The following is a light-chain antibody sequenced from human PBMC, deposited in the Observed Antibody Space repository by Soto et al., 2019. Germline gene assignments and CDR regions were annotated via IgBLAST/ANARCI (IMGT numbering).Light chain of an antibody. V-gene: IGKV1-5*01. CDR2: DAS. CDR3: HQYNSLPIT. Sequence: DIQMTQSPSTLSASVGDRITITCRASQSISGWLAWYQQKPGRAPKFLIYDASSLESGVPSRFSGSGSGTEFTLTISSLQPDDSATYYCHQYNSLPITFGQGTRLKIK. J-gene: IGKJ5*01. CDR1: QSISGW.